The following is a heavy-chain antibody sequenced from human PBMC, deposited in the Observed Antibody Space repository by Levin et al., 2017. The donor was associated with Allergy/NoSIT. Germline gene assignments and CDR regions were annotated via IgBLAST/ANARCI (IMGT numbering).Heavy chain of an antibody. J-gene: IGHJ4*02. CDR1: GFTFSSYG. Sequence: GGSLRLSCAASGFTFSSYGMHWVRQAPGKGLEWVAVISYDGSNKYYADSVKGRFTISRDNSKNTLYLQMNSLRAEDTAVYYCAKDSPADYYDSSGYYGYWGQGTLVTVSS. CDR2: ISYDGSNK. CDR3: AKDSPADYYDSSGYYGY. V-gene: IGHV3-30*18. D-gene: IGHD3-22*01.